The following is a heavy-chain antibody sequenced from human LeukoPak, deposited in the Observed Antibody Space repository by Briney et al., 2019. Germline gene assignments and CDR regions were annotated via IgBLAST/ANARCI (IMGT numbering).Heavy chain of an antibody. CDR3: ARVNSGYDFNVFYDSSGYSSSWFFFDY. J-gene: IGHJ4*02. CDR2: IYYSGST. V-gene: IGHV4-59*13. CDR1: GGSISSYY. D-gene: IGHD3-22*01. Sequence: PSETLSLTCTVSGGSISSYYWSWIRQPPGKGLEWIGYIYYSGSTNYNPSLKSRVTISVDTSKNQFSLKLSSVTAADTAVYYCARVNSGYDFNVFYDSSGYSSSWFFFDYWGQGTLVTVSS.